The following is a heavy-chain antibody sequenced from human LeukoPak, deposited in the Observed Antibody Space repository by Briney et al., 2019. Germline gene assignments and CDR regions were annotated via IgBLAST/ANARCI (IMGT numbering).Heavy chain of an antibody. V-gene: IGHV3-30*02. CDR3: ARETGSHLGY. CDR2: IRYDGSNK. J-gene: IGHJ4*02. Sequence: GGSLRLSCAASGFTFSSYGMHWVRQAPGKGLEWVAFIRYDGSNKYYADSVKGRFTISRDNSKNTLYLQMNSLRAEDTAVYYCARETGSHLGYWGQGTLVTVSS. D-gene: IGHD1-1*01. CDR1: GFTFSSYG.